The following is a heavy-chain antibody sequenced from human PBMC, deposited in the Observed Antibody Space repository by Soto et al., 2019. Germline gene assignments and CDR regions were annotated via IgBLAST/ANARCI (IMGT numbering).Heavy chain of an antibody. D-gene: IGHD4-4*01. Sequence: QVQLQQWGAGLLKPSETLSLTCGVYGGYFNDDYWSRIRQSPGKGLEWIVEIKRSGNTYYNPSLGSRVSKSIDLSKTQFSRSLTSVTAADTAVYYGARGMTTVYLMRRYYAFAIWSQGTMVNVSS. V-gene: IGHV4-34*01. CDR1: GGYFNDDY. J-gene: IGHJ3*02. CDR2: IKRSGNT. CDR3: ARGMTTVYLMRRYYAFAI.